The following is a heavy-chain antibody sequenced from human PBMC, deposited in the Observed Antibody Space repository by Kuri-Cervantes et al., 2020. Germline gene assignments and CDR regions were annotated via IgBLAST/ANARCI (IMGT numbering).Heavy chain of an antibody. D-gene: IGHD2-15*01. Sequence: ESLKISCAASGLTFNNYSMNWVRQAPGKGLEWVSAIRGSGGSTYYADSVKGRFTISRDNSKNTLYLQMNSLRAEDTAVYYCAKVVDFDYWGQGTLVTVSS. CDR1: GLTFNNYS. CDR2: IRGSGGST. J-gene: IGHJ4*02. CDR3: AKVVDFDY. V-gene: IGHV3-23*01.